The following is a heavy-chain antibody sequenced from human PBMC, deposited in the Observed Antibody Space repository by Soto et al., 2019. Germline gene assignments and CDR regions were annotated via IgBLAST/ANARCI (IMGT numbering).Heavy chain of an antibody. CDR1: GGSISSYY. CDR3: ARGEAAAAGWSYYYGMDV. V-gene: IGHV4-59*01. CDR2: IYYSGST. J-gene: IGHJ6*02. Sequence: QVQLQESGPGLVKPSETLSLTCTVSGGSISSYYWSWIRQPPGKGLEWIGYIYYSGSTNYNPSLKSRVTISVDTSKNQFSLKLSSVTAADTAVYYCARGEAAAAGWSYYYGMDVWGQGTTVTVSS. D-gene: IGHD6-13*01.